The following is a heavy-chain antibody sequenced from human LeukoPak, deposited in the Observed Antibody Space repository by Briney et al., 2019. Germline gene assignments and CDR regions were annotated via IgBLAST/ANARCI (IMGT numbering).Heavy chain of an antibody. J-gene: IGHJ4*02. Sequence: SETLSLTCIVYVLSLTEFQWGWIRQSPGKGLEWIGEINASGRTNYNPSLKTSVFILRDTSKRQFSLNPTTVPAAYPALYYCARGDWGGYFDYWGQGIQVTVSS. CDR3: ARGDWGGYFDY. CDR2: INASGRT. V-gene: IGHV4-34*01. CDR1: VLSLTEFQ. D-gene: IGHD3-16*01.